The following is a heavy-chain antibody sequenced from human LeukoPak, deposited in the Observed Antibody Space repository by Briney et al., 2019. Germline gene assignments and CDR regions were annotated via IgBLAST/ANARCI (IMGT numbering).Heavy chain of an antibody. Sequence: ASVTVSCKASGYTFTSYGISWVRQAPGQGLEWMGWISAYNGNTNYAQKLQGRVTMTTDTSTSTAYMELRSLGSDDTAVYYCAREGRQGQWLVQGRYYFDYWGQGTLVTVSS. J-gene: IGHJ4*02. CDR1: GYTFTSYG. CDR3: AREGRQGQWLVQGRYYFDY. CDR2: ISAYNGNT. D-gene: IGHD6-19*01. V-gene: IGHV1-18*04.